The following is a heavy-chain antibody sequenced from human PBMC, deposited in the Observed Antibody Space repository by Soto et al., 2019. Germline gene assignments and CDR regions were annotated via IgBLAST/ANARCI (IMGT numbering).Heavy chain of an antibody. CDR2: IWYDGSNK. CDR3: ARQNVRFLEWLSALNWFDP. CDR1: GFTFSSYG. D-gene: IGHD3-3*01. V-gene: IGHV3-33*01. J-gene: IGHJ5*02. Sequence: GGSLRLSYAASGFTFSSYGMHWVRQAPGKGLEWVAVIWYDGSNKYYADSVKGRFTISRDNSKNTLYLQMNSLRAEDTAVYYCARQNVRFLEWLSALNWFDPWGQGTLVTVSS.